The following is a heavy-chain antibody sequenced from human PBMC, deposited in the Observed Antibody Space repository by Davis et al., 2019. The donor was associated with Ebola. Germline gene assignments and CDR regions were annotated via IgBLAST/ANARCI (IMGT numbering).Heavy chain of an antibody. CDR2: IKHSGST. CDR3: ARVVGATTGWFDP. CDR1: GGSFSGYY. Sequence: SETLSLTCAVYGGSFSGYYWSWIRLPPGKGPEWIGEIKHSGSTNYNPSLKSRVTISVDTSKNQFSLKLSSVTAADTAVYYCARVVGATTGWFDPWGQGTPVTVSS. D-gene: IGHD1-26*01. J-gene: IGHJ5*02. V-gene: IGHV4-34*01.